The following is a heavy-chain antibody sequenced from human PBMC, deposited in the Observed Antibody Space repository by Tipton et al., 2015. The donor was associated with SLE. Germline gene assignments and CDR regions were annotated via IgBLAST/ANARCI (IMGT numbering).Heavy chain of an antibody. CDR3: ARASRRGDYAN. D-gene: IGHD4-17*01. V-gene: IGHV4-34*12. J-gene: IGHJ4*02. Sequence: TLSLTCTVSGGSISAYYWSWIRQPPEKGLEWIGEIIHSGSTYYNPSLRSRVSMSVDTSKNQFSLRLSSVTAADTALYYCARASRRGDYANWGQGTLVTVSA. CDR2: IIHSGST. CDR1: GGSISAYY.